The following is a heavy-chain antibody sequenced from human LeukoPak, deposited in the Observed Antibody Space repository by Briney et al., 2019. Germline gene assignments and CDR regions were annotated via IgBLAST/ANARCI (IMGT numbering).Heavy chain of an antibody. CDR2: ISAYNGNT. Sequence: ASVKVSCKASGYTFTSYGIGWVRQAPGQGLEWMGWISAYNGNTNYAQKFQGRVTMTRDTSISTTYMELSRLKSDDTAVYYCARADYGDYVDYWGQGTLVTVSS. CDR1: GYTFTSYG. CDR3: ARADYGDYVDY. V-gene: IGHV1-18*01. D-gene: IGHD4-17*01. J-gene: IGHJ4*02.